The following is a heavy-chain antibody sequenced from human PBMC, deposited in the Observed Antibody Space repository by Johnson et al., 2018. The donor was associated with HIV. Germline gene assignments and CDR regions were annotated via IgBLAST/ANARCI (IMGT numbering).Heavy chain of an antibody. CDR1: WFVFSSYA. V-gene: IGHV3-15*01. D-gene: IGHD3-22*01. CDR3: TSGSYYYDSRGSLVPAFDI. CDR2: IKSKSDGGTT. Sequence: VQLVESGGGVVQPGRSLRLSCAASWFVFSSYAMHWVRQAPGKGLEWVGRIKSKSDGGTTDYVAPVKGRFSISRDDSKNTLYVQMNSLKTEDTAVYYGTSGSYYYDSRGSLVPAFDIWGQGTMVTVSS. J-gene: IGHJ3*02.